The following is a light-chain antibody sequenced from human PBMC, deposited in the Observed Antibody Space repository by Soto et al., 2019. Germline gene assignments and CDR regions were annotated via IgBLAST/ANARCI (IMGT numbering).Light chain of an antibody. CDR2: GTS. J-gene: IGKJ1*01. CDR3: LQFGSSWLT. V-gene: IGKV3-20*01. Sequence: ENVLTQSPGTLSLSPGERATLSCRASQSIGSSYLAWYQQKPGHAPRLIIYGTSSRATGIPDRFSGRGSGTDFTLTISRLEPEDFAVYYCLQFGSSWLTFGQGTKVEIK. CDR1: QSIGSSY.